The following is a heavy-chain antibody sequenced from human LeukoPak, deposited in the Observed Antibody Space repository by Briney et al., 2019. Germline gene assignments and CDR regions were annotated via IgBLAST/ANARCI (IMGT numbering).Heavy chain of an antibody. Sequence: PSETLSLTCTVSGGSISSGSYYWSWIRQPAGKGLEWIGRIYTSGSTNYNPSLNNRVTISVDTSKNQFSLKLSSVTAADTAVYYCARQTGSGLFILPGGQGTLVTVSS. V-gene: IGHV4-61*02. CDR2: IYTSGST. CDR3: ARQTGSGLFILP. J-gene: IGHJ4*02. D-gene: IGHD3/OR15-3a*01. CDR1: GGSISSGSYY.